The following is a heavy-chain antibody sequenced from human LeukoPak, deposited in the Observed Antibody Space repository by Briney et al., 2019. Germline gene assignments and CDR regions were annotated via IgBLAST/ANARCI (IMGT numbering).Heavy chain of an antibody. D-gene: IGHD3-10*01. V-gene: IGHV4-34*01. CDR1: GGSFSGYY. J-gene: IGHJ3*02. Sequence: SETLSLTCAVYGGSFSGYYWSWIRQPPGKGLEWIGEINHSGSTNYNPSLKSRVTISLDTSRNQFSLKLNSVTAADTAVYYCEKSNGYGLIDIWGQGTMVTVSS. CDR3: EKSNGYGLIDI. CDR2: INHSGST.